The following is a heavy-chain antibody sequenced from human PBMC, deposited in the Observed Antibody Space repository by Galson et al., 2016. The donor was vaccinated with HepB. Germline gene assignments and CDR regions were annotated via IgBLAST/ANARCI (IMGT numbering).Heavy chain of an antibody. D-gene: IGHD1-26*01. Sequence: TLSLTCTVSGGSISSGGYFWSWIRQHPEKGLEWIGYIHHTGSTYYNPYLKSRVDMSVDTSESQFSLKLNSVTAADTAVYYCARAPPIDSPYYFDNWGQGALVTVSS. CDR1: GGSISSGGYF. V-gene: IGHV4-31*03. CDR3: ARAPPIDSPYYFDN. CDR2: IHHTGST. J-gene: IGHJ4*02.